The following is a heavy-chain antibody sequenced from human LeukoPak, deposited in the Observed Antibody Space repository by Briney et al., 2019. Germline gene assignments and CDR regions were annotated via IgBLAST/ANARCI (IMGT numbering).Heavy chain of an antibody. J-gene: IGHJ6*03. CDR2: INHSGST. CDR3: ARAPIAAAGRYYYYYYMDV. D-gene: IGHD6-13*01. CDR1: GGSFSGYY. Sequence: PSETLSLTCAVYGGSFSGYYWSWIRQPPGKGLEWIGEINHSGSTNYNPSLKSRVTISVDTSKNQFSLKLSSVTAADTAVYYCARAPIAAAGRYYYYYYMDVWGKGTTVTVSS. V-gene: IGHV4-34*01.